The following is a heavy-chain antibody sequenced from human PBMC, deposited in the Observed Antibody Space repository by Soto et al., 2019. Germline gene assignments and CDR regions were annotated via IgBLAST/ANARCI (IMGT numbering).Heavy chain of an antibody. V-gene: IGHV4-34*01. D-gene: IGHD6-13*01. Sequence: VQLQQWGAGLLKPSETLSLTCAVYGGSFSGYYWSWIRQPPGKGLEWIGEINHSGSTNYNPSLKNRVTISVATSKNQVHLKLGSVTAGDRAVYYCARSSSSWIIDYWGQVTLVTGSS. CDR2: INHSGST. J-gene: IGHJ4*02. CDR3: ARSSSSWIIDY. CDR1: GGSFSGYY.